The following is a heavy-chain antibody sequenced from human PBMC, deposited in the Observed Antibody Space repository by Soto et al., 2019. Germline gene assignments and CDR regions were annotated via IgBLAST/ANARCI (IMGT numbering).Heavy chain of an antibody. J-gene: IGHJ5*02. CDR3: ARGIRPIVVVPPAISWFDP. Sequence: SETLSLTCTVSGGSISSYYWSWIRQPPGKGLEWIGYIYYSGSTNYNPSLKSRVTISVDTSKNQFSLKLSSVTAADTAVYYCARGIRPIVVVPPAISWFDPWGQGTLVTVSS. V-gene: IGHV4-59*12. CDR1: GGSISSYY. D-gene: IGHD2-2*01. CDR2: IYYSGST.